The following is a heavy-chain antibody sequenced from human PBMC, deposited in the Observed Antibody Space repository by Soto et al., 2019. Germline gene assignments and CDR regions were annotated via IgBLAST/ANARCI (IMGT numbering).Heavy chain of an antibody. CDR2: INAGNGNT. D-gene: IGHD6-13*01. CDR3: ARAPYSSSWPPAEYFQH. V-gene: IGHV1-3*01. Sequence: ASVKVSCKASGYTFTSYAMHWVRQAPGQRLEWMGWINAGNGNTKYSQKFQGTVTITRDTSASTAYMELSSLRSEDTAVYYCARAPYSSSWPPAEYFQHWGQGTLVTVSS. J-gene: IGHJ1*01. CDR1: GYTFTSYA.